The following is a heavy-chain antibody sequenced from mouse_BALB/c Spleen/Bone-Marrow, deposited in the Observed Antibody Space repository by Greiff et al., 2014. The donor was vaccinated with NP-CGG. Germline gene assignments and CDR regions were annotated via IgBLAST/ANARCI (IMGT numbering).Heavy chain of an antibody. CDR2: IYPGDGDT. CDR3: ARYYYGSSYEYFDV. Sequence: VQLQQSGAELARPGASVKLSCKASGYTLTSHWMQWVKQRPGQGLEWIGAIYPGDGDTRYTQKFKGKATLTADKSSSTAYMQLSSLASEDSAVYYCARYYYGSSYEYFDVWGAGTTVTVSS. V-gene: IGHV1-87*01. D-gene: IGHD1-1*01. CDR1: GYTLTSHW. J-gene: IGHJ1*01.